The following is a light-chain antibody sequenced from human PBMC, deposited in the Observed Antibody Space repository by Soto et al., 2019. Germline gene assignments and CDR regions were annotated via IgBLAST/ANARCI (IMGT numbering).Light chain of an antibody. Sequence: IVLPQSPATLSSFPGDRVTLSCMASQYINTRLAWYQHRPGQAPRLLIYQTSIRAAGIPARFSASGSGTDFTLTISDVQPEDFALYYCHQRQSWPRTFGQGTKVDIK. CDR1: QYINTR. CDR3: HQRQSWPRT. J-gene: IGKJ1*01. CDR2: QTS. V-gene: IGKV3-11*01.